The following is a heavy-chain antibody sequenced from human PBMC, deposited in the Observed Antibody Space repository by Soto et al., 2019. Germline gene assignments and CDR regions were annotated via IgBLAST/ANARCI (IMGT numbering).Heavy chain of an antibody. Sequence: EVQLLESGGDLVQPGGSLRLSCAASGFTFSSSAMSWVRQAPGKGLEWVSTIGSSGGSTYYADSVRGRFTISRDNSKNTLYLQMSSLRAEDTAVYYCARGAYGTGWRNYFDYWGQGTLVTLSS. CDR2: IGSSGGST. CDR3: ARGAYGTGWRNYFDY. J-gene: IGHJ4*02. D-gene: IGHD6-19*01. V-gene: IGHV3-23*01. CDR1: GFTFSSSA.